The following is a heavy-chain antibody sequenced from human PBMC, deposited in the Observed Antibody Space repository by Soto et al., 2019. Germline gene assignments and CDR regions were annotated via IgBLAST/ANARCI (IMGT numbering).Heavy chain of an antibody. J-gene: IGHJ4*02. D-gene: IGHD3-3*01. CDR2: IYYSGST. V-gene: IGHV4-30-4*01. CDR1: GGSISSGDYY. Sequence: TLSLTCTVSGGSISSGDYYWSWIRQPPGKGLEWIGYIYYSGSTYYNPSLKSRVTISVDTSKNQFSLKLSSVTAADTAVYYCARSTLYDFWSGYQIPIDYWGQGTLVTVSS. CDR3: ARSTLYDFWSGYQIPIDY.